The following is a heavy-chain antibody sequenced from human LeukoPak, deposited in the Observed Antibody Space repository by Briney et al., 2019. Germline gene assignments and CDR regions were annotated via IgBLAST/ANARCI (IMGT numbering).Heavy chain of an antibody. CDR3: ARDQLNCSGGSCRNWFDP. J-gene: IGHJ5*02. CDR2: ISYDGSNK. CDR1: GFTFSSYA. D-gene: IGHD2-15*01. V-gene: IGHV3-30-3*01. Sequence: PGGSLRLSCAASGFTFSSYAMHWVRQAPGKGLEWVAVISYDGSNKYYADSVKGRFTISRDNSKNTLCLQMNSLRAKDTAVYYCARDQLNCSGGSCRNWFDPWGQGTLVTVSS.